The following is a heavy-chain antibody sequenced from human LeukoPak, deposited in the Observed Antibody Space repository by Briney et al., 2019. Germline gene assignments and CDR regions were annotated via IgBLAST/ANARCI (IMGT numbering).Heavy chain of an antibody. CDR1: GGSVSSSSYY. Sequence: SGTLSLTCTVSGGSVSSSSYYWDWIRQPPGKGLEWIGTIYYSGSTYYSSSLKSRVTISVDTSKNQFSLKLSSVTAADTAVYYCAGHGGGNAVSFFDYWGQGTLVTVSS. D-gene: IGHD4-23*01. J-gene: IGHJ4*02. V-gene: IGHV4-39*01. CDR2: IYYSGST. CDR3: AGHGGGNAVSFFDY.